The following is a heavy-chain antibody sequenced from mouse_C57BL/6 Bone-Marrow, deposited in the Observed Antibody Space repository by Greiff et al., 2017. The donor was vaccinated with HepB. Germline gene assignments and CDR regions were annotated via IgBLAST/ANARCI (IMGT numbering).Heavy chain of an antibody. V-gene: IGHV2-5*01. CDR2: IWRGGST. D-gene: IGHD1-1*01. J-gene: IGHJ1*03. CDR1: GFSLTSYG. CDR3: AKKAPLYYGSSHWYFDV. Sequence: VQLQQSGPGLVQPSQSLSITCTVSGFSLTSYGVHWVRQSPGKGLEWLGVIWRGGSTDYTAAFMSRLSITKNNSKSQVFFKMNRLQADDTAIYYCAKKAPLYYGSSHWYFDVWGTGTTVTVSS.